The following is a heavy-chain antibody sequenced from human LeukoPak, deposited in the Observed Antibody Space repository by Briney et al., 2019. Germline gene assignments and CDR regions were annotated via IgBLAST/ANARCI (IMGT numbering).Heavy chain of an antibody. CDR2: IHYSGST. J-gene: IGHJ3*02. CDR3: ARDLLKFYGGNSGGAFDI. D-gene: IGHD4-23*01. Sequence: SETLSLTCTVSGGSISSYYWSWIRQPPGMGLEWIGYIHYSGSTNYNPSLKSRVTISVDRSKTQFSLNLSSVTAADTAMYYCARDLLKFYGGNSGGAFDIWGQGTMVTVSS. V-gene: IGHV4-59*12. CDR1: GGSISSYY.